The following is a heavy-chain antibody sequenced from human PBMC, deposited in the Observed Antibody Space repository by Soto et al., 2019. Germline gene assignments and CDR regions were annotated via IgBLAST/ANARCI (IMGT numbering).Heavy chain of an antibody. J-gene: IGHJ4*01. D-gene: IGHD3-3*01. Sequence: QVQLVESGGGVVQPGRSLTLSCAASGFIFSDYLIHWVRQTPGKGLEWVAFISRDGRNAYYTDSVKGRFTISRDNSKNTLYLEMNSLRVEDTAVYYCARDDDGRSACDLGYWGHGTLVIVSS. CDR2: ISRDGRNA. CDR1: GFIFSDYL. V-gene: IGHV3-30*04. CDR3: ARDDDGRSACDLGY.